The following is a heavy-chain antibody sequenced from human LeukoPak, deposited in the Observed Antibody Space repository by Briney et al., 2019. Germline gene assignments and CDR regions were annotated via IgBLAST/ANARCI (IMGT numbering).Heavy chain of an antibody. V-gene: IGHV3-30*02. J-gene: IGHJ6*04. CDR2: IQYDGSSK. CDR3: AELGITMIGGV. Sequence: SGGSLRLSCAASGFTFRSYAMHWVRQAPGKGLEWVAFIQYDGSSKYYADSVKGRFTISRDNAKNSLYLQMNSLRAEDTAVYYCAELGITMIGGVWGKGTTVTISS. D-gene: IGHD3-10*02. CDR1: GFTFRSYA.